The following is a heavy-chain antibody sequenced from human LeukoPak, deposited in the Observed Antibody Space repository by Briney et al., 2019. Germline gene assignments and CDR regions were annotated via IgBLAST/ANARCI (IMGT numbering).Heavy chain of an antibody. CDR1: GGSISSYY. J-gene: IGHJ4*02. D-gene: IGHD2-21*01. Sequence: SETLSLTCTVSGGSISSYYWSWIRQPPGKGLEWIGYIYYSGSTNYNPSLKSRVTISVDTSKNQFSLKLSSVTAADTAVYYCARDDCGDTCYPGGYWGQGTLVTVSS. CDR2: IYYSGST. CDR3: ARDDCGDTCYPGGY. V-gene: IGHV4-59*01.